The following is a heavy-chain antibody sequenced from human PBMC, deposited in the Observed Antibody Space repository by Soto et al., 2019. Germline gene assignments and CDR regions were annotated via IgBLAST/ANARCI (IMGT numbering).Heavy chain of an antibody. CDR1: GWSISNYY. D-gene: IGHD4-17*01. Sequence: SETLSLTCTVSGWSISNYYWSWIRHPPGKKLEWIGYIYYSGSTNYNPSLKSRVTISVDTSKNQFSLKLYSVTTADTAMYYCARLPWADYGGIFDPRGQGTLVTVSS. J-gene: IGHJ5*02. CDR3: ARLPWADYGGIFDP. CDR2: IYYSGST. V-gene: IGHV4-59*01.